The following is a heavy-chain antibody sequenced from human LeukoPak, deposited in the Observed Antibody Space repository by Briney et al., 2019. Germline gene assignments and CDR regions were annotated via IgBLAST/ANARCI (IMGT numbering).Heavy chain of an antibody. Sequence: GASVKVSCKASGGTFSSYAISWVRQAPGQGLEWMGGIIPIFGTANYAQKFQGRVTITAAESTSTAYMELSSLRSEDTAVYYCARGYTYSSGWYYYFDYWGQGTLVTVSS. CDR1: GGTFSSYA. D-gene: IGHD6-19*01. CDR2: IIPIFGTA. V-gene: IGHV1-69*13. J-gene: IGHJ4*02. CDR3: ARGYTYSSGWYYYFDY.